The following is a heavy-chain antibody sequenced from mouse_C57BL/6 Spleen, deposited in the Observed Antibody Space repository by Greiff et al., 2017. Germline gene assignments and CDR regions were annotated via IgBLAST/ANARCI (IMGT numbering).Heavy chain of an antibody. CDR2: IDPANGNT. Sequence: EVQLQQSVAELVRPGASVKLSCTASGFNIKNTYMHWVKQRPEQGLEWIGRIDPANGNTKYAPKFQGKATITADTSSNTAYLQLSSLTSEDTAIYYCARSGYYGNYEGDYFDYWGQGTTLTVSS. CDR3: ARSGYYGNYEGDYFDY. J-gene: IGHJ2*01. D-gene: IGHD2-1*01. CDR1: GFNIKNTY. V-gene: IGHV14-3*01.